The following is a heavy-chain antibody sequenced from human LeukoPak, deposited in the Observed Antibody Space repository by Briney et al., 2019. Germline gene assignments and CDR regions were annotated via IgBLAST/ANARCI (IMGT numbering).Heavy chain of an antibody. V-gene: IGHV3-30*03. CDR2: ISYDGSNK. CDR3: ARDSSGWYGGFDY. CDR1: GFTFSSYG. J-gene: IGHJ4*02. D-gene: IGHD6-19*01. Sequence: GGSLRLSCVASGFTFSSYGMHWVRQAPGKGLEWVAVISYDGSNKYYTDSVKGRFTISRDNSKNTLYLQMNSLRAEDTAVYYCARDSSGWYGGFDYWGQGTLVTVSS.